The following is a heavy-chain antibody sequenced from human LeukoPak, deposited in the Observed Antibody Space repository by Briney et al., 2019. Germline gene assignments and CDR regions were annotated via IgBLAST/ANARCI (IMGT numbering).Heavy chain of an antibody. V-gene: IGHV3-66*01. CDR1: GFTVSSNY. CDR3: ARVEMATIAYYYYYMDV. D-gene: IGHD5-24*01. Sequence: GGSLRLSCAASGFTVSSNYMSWVRQAPGKGLEWVSVIYSGGSTYYADSVKGRFTISRDNAKNSLNLQMNSLRAEDTAVYYCARVEMATIAYYYYYMDVWGKGTTVTVSS. CDR2: IYSGGST. J-gene: IGHJ6*03.